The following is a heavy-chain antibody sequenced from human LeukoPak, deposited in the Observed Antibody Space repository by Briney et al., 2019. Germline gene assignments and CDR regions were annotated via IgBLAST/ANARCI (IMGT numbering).Heavy chain of an antibody. D-gene: IGHD2-2*01. CDR3: ARDQEVVPAAFSAFDI. Sequence: SVKVSCKASGGTFSSYAISWVRQAPGQGLEWMGGIIPIFGTANYAQKFQGRVTITTDESTSTAYMELSSLRSEDTAVYYCARDQEVVPAAFSAFDIWGQGTMVTVSS. J-gene: IGHJ3*02. CDR2: IIPIFGTA. CDR1: GGTFSSYA. V-gene: IGHV1-69*05.